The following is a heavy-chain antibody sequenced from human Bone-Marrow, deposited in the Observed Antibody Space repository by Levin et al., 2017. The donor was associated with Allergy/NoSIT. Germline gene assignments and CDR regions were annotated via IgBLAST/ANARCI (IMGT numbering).Heavy chain of an antibody. V-gene: IGHV3-30*18. CDR3: AKVSITIFGVVMDYYYGMDV. D-gene: IGHD3-3*01. CDR2: ISHEGSKK. CDR1: GFTFSSFG. J-gene: IGHJ6*02. Sequence: PGASVKVSCAASGFTFSSFGMHWVRQAPGKGLEWVASISHEGSKKYYADSVKGRFSISRDDSKNTLYLQMNSLRAEDTAVYYCAKVSITIFGVVMDYYYGMDVWGQGTTVTVSS.